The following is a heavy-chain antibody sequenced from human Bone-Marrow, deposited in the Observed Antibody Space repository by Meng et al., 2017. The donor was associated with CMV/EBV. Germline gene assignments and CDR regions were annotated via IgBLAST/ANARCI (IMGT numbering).Heavy chain of an antibody. CDR2: INPNSGGT. Sequence: ASVKVSCKASGYTFTGYYMHWVRQATGQGLEWMGWINPNSGGTNYAQKFQGRVTMTRDTSISTAYMELSRTRSDDTAVYYCARDGCTNGVCQGRYGMDVWGQGTTVTVSS. D-gene: IGHD2-8*01. J-gene: IGHJ6*02. CDR1: GYTFTGYY. V-gene: IGHV1-2*02. CDR3: ARDGCTNGVCQGRYGMDV.